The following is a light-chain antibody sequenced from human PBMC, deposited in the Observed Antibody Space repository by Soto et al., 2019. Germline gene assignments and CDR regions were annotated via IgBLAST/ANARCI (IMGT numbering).Light chain of an antibody. CDR3: QQSYRTPWT. V-gene: IGKV1-39*01. CDR1: QAIHSY. Sequence: DIQMTQSPSSLSASVGDRVTITCRASQAIHSYLNWYQQKPGKAPNLLIFATSTLQSGVPSRFSGSGSGTDFTLTISSLQPEDSATYYCQQSYRTPWTFGQGTKVEIK. J-gene: IGKJ1*01. CDR2: ATS.